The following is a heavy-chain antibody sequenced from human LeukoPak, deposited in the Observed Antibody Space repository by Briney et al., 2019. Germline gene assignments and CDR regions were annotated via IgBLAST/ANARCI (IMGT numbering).Heavy chain of an antibody. CDR1: AGSISGSSSY. CDR2: ISYTGCT. V-gene: IGHV4-39*01. Sequence: SETLSLTGTVSAGSISGSSSYWAWIRQPPGKELQRNGSISYTGCTFYTPSLGSRVTMSVDTSKSQFSLKLSSVTATDTAVYHCARQDDSDHGDPNWFDPWGQGSLVTVSS. J-gene: IGHJ5*02. D-gene: IGHD4-17*01. CDR3: ARQDDSDHGDPNWFDP.